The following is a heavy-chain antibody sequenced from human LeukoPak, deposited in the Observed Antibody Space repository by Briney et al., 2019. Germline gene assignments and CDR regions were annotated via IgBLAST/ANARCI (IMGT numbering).Heavy chain of an antibody. CDR1: GGSFSGHY. CDR3: ARVGRYGSESAEAFDI. D-gene: IGHD3-10*01. J-gene: IGHJ3*02. CDR2: TNHRGNT. V-gene: IGHV4-34*01. Sequence: SETLSLTCAVSGGSFSGHYCSWIRQPPGKGLEWIGETNHRGNTNYNPSLKSRVTISLDASNNQFSLKVNSVTAADTAVYYCARVGRYGSESAEAFDIWGQGTMVTVSS.